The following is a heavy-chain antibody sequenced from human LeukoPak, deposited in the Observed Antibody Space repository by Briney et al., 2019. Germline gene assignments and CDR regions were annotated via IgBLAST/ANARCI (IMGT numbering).Heavy chain of an antibody. J-gene: IGHJ4*02. CDR1: GYTFTNYG. Sequence: SSVTVSRKAAGYTFTNYGISSGRQAGGQGLEWMGGISAYNGNTNYAQKLQGRVTMPTDTSTSTAYMELRSLRSDDTAVYYCARAAGPMVRGVIIIDYSDYWGQGTLVTVSS. CDR3: ARAAGPMVRGVIIIDYSDY. V-gene: IGHV1-18*01. CDR2: ISAYNGNT. D-gene: IGHD3-10*01.